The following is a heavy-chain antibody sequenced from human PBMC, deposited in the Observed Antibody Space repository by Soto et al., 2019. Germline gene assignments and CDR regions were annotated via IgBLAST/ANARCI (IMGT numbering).Heavy chain of an antibody. V-gene: IGHV3-30-3*01. Sequence: GGSLRLSCAASGFTFSSYAMHWVRQAPGKGLEWVAVISYDGSNKYYADSVKGRFTISRDNSKNTLYLQMNSLRAEDTAVYYCARVSVPAAPPFGYERPYYFDYWGQGTLVTVSS. D-gene: IGHD2-2*01. CDR3: ARVSVPAAPPFGYERPYYFDY. CDR2: ISYDGSNK. J-gene: IGHJ4*02. CDR1: GFTFSSYA.